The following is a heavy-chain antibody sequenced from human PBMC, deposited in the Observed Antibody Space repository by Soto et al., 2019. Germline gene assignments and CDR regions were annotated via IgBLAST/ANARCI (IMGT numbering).Heavy chain of an antibody. Sequence: SETLSLTCTVSGGTISSWYWSWIRQPPGKGLEWIGYIYYSGSTNCNPSLKSRVTISVDTSKNQFSLKLSSVTAADTAVYYCARRYGPGFDYCGQGTLVTVSS. V-gene: IGHV4-59*08. CDR1: GGTISSWY. D-gene: IGHD4-17*01. CDR2: IYYSGST. CDR3: ARRYGPGFDY. J-gene: IGHJ4*02.